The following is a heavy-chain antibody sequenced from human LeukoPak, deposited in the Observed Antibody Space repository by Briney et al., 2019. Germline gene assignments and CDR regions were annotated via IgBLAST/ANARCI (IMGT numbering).Heavy chain of an antibody. CDR2: IIPIFGTA. CDR1: GGTFSSYA. CDR3: ARDRRIAVAELHFDY. Sequence: GSSVTVSCKASGGTFSSYAISWVRQAPGQGLEWMGGIIPIFGTANYAQKFQGRVTITADESTSTAYMELSSLRAEDTAVYYCARDRRIAVAELHFDYWGQGTLVTVSS. J-gene: IGHJ4*02. V-gene: IGHV1-69*01. D-gene: IGHD6-19*01.